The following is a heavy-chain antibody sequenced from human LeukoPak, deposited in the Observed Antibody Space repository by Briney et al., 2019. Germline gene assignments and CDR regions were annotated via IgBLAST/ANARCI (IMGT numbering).Heavy chain of an antibody. CDR3: ARDRYGDGFAHFDY. CDR2: ITPSGDT. Sequence: ASVKVSCKASGYTFTSYGISWVRQAPGQGLEWMGWITPSGDTNYAQKFQGRVAITRDTSITTAYMDLSRLTSDDTAVYYCARDRYGDGFAHFDYWGQGALVTVSS. V-gene: IGHV1-2*02. CDR1: GYTFTSYG. J-gene: IGHJ4*02. D-gene: IGHD5-24*01.